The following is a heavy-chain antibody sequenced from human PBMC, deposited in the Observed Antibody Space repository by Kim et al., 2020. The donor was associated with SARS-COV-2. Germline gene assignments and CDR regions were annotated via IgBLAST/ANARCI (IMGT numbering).Heavy chain of an antibody. J-gene: IGHJ4*02. V-gene: IGHV1-3*01. Sequence: GRVTITRDTSASTAYMELSSLRSEDTAVYYCARDFSGCTNGVCYPGDFDYWGQGTLVTVSS. D-gene: IGHD2-8*01. CDR3: ARDFSGCTNGVCYPGDFDY.